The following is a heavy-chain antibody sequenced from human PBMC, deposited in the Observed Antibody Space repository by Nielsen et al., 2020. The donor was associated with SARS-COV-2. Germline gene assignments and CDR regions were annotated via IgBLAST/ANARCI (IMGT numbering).Heavy chain of an antibody. J-gene: IGHJ6*02. CDR3: ARMAEDYYYGMDV. D-gene: IGHD1-14*01. V-gene: IGHV3-30*04. Sequence: SCKASGGTFSSYAMHWVRQAPGKGLEWVAVISYDGSNKYYADSVKGRFTISRDNSKNTLYLQMNSLRAEDTAVYYCARMAEDYYYGMDVWGQGTTVTVSS. CDR1: GGTFSSYA. CDR2: ISYDGSNK.